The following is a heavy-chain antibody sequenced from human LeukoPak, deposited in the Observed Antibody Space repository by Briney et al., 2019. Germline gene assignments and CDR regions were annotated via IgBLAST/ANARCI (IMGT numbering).Heavy chain of an antibody. J-gene: IGHJ6*02. CDR2: ISSSGSTI. V-gene: IGHV3-11*04. Sequence: GGSLRLSCAASGFTFSDYYMSWIRQAPGKGLEWVSYISSSGSTIYYADSVKGRFTISRDNARNTLYLQMNSLRAEDTAVFYCVRDRFYAMDVWGQGTTVTVSS. CDR1: GFTFSDYY. CDR3: VRDRFYAMDV.